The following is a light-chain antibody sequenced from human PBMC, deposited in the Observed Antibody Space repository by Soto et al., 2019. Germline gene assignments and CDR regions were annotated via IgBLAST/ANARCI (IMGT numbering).Light chain of an antibody. CDR2: DAS. J-gene: IGKJ1*01. Sequence: EIVMTQSPATLSVSPGERATLSCRASQSVSSNLAWYQQKVGQAPRVLIYDASTRATGIPGRFSGSGSGTEFTLTISSLQSEDFAVYYCQQYNNWPETFGQRTKVDIK. V-gene: IGKV3-15*01. CDR1: QSVSSN. CDR3: QQYNNWPET.